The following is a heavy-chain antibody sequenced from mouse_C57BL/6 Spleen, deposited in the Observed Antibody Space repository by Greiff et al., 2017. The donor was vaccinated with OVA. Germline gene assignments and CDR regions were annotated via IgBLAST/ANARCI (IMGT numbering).Heavy chain of an antibody. J-gene: IGHJ4*01. Sequence: EVKLMESGPGLVKPSQSLSLTCSVTGYSITSGYYWNWIRQFPGNKLEWMGYISYDGSNNYNPSLKNRISITRDTSKNQFFLKLNSVTTEDTATYYCARDSPHYYGSSSYYAMDYWGQGTSVTVSS. CDR1: GYSITSGYY. V-gene: IGHV3-6*01. CDR3: ARDSPHYYGSSSYYAMDY. CDR2: ISYDGSN. D-gene: IGHD1-1*01.